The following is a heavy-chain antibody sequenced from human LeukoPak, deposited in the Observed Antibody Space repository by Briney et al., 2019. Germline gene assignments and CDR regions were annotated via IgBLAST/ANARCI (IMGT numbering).Heavy chain of an antibody. D-gene: IGHD3-3*01. CDR3: ARGSSGSTYYDFWSGYYADY. J-gene: IGHJ4*02. V-gene: IGHV3-30-3*01. CDR2: ISYDGSNK. CDR1: GFTFSSYA. Sequence: GGSLRLSCAASGFTFSSYAMHWVRQAPGKGLEWVAVISYDGSNKYYADSVKGRFTISRDNSKNTLYLQMNSLRAEDTAVYYCARGSSGSTYYDFWSGYYADYWGQGTLVTVSS.